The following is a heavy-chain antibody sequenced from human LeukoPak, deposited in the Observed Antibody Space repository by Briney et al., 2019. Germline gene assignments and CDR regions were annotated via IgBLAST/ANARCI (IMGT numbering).Heavy chain of an antibody. CDR1: GYTFTSYE. D-gene: IGHD3-10*01. CDR2: INPNSGGT. CDR3: ARAGLWFGESSFSY. V-gene: IGHV1-2*02. J-gene: IGHJ4*02. Sequence: ASVKVSCKASGYTFTSYEINWVRQATGQGLEWMGWINPNSGGTNYAQKFQGRVTMTRDTSISTAYMELSRLRSDDTTVYYFARAGLWFGESSFSYWGQGPLVTVSS.